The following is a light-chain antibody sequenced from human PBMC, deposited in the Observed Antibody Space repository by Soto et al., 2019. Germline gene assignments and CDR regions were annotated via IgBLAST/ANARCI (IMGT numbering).Light chain of an antibody. Sequence: EIVLTQSPGTLSLSPGERATLSCRASQSVSSIYLAWYQQKLGQAPRLLIYGASTRATGIPARFSGSGSGTEFTLTISSLQSEDFAVYYCQQYNNWPLTFGQGTRLEIK. J-gene: IGKJ5*01. V-gene: IGKV3-15*01. CDR2: GAS. CDR1: QSVSSIY. CDR3: QQYNNWPLT.